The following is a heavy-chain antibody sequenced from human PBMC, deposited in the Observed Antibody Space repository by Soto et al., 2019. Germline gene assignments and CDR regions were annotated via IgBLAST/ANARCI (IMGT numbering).Heavy chain of an antibody. CDR2: IYYAGSS. D-gene: IGHD1-7*01. V-gene: IGHV4-59*08. Sequence: QVHLQESGPGLVKPSETLSLTCTVSGGSINNYYWSWIRQPPGDGLEWIGSIYYAGSSNYNPSLNSRVTISLDTPKNHFSLKLTSVTAADTAVYYCARHSWELRKTFDYWGQGTLVTVSS. CDR1: GGSINNYY. CDR3: ARHSWELRKTFDY. J-gene: IGHJ4*01.